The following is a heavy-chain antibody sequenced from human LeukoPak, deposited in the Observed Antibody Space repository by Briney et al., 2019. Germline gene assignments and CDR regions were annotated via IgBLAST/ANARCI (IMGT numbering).Heavy chain of an antibody. V-gene: IGHV4-59*08. CDR2: IYYSGST. Sequence: PSETLSLTCIVSGGSISSYYWSWIRQPPGKGLEWIGYIYYSGSTNYNPSLKSRVTISVDTSKNQFSLKLSSVTAADTAVYYCARHHPYTTGDCFDPWGQGTLVTVSS. D-gene: IGHD3-16*01. CDR3: ARHHPYTTGDCFDP. J-gene: IGHJ5*02. CDR1: GGSISSYY.